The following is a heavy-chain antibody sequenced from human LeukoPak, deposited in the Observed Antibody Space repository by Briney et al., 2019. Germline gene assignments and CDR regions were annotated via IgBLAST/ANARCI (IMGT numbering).Heavy chain of an antibody. J-gene: IGHJ4*02. D-gene: IGHD3-22*01. V-gene: IGHV3-48*03. Sequence: PGGSLRLSCAASGFTFSSYEMNWVRQAPGKGLEWVSYISSSGSTIYYADSVKGRFIISRDNAKNSLYLQMNSLRAEDTAVYYCVESAYDSSRWGQGTLVTVSS. CDR3: VESAYDSSR. CDR2: ISSSGSTI. CDR1: GFTFSSYE.